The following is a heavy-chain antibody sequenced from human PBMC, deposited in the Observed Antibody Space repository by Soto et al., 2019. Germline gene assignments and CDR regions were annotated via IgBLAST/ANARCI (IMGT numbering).Heavy chain of an antibody. J-gene: IGHJ4*01. CDR1: GFSLTTRTVG. CDR2: IYWDGDK. CDR3: VHATWALFDF. V-gene: IGHV2-5*02. Sequence: GSGPTLVNPTQTLTLTCTFSGFSLTTRTVGVGWVRHPPGEDLKWLALIYWDGDKRYNPSLKNRLTIAKDTSNNQVVLTMTNMDPVDTATYYCVHATWALFDFWGPGTRVTVSS. D-gene: IGHD1-26*01.